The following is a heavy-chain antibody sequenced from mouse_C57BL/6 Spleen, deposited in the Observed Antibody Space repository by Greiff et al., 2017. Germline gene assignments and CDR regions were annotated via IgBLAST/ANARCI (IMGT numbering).Heavy chain of an antibody. CDR1: GYTFTDYY. CDR3: ARSNPGGFDY. Sequence: EVQLQQSGPELVKPGASVKISCKASGYTFTDYYMNWVKQSHGKSLEWIGDINPNNGGTSYNQKFKGKATLTVDKSSSTAYMELRSLTSEDSAVYYCARSNPGGFDYWGQGTTLTVSS. J-gene: IGHJ2*01. CDR2: INPNNGGT. V-gene: IGHV1-26*01.